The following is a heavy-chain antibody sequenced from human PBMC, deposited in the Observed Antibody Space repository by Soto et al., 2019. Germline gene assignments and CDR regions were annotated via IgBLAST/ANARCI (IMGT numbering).Heavy chain of an antibody. CDR1: GFTFSDHY. V-gene: IGHV3-72*01. D-gene: IGHD1-1*01. CDR3: AKDNSLTTSYFAH. Sequence: GGSLRLSCAASGFTFSDHYMDWVRQAPGKGLKRVDRIRNKTNNYATEYEASVRGRFTISRDDSKNSLYLQMNSLETEDTAVYYCAKDNSLTTSYFAHWGQGTLVTVSS. CDR2: IRNKTNNYAT. J-gene: IGHJ4*02.